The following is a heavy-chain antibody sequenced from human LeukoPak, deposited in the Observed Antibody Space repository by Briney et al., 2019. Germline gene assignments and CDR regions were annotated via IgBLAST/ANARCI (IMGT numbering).Heavy chain of an antibody. CDR2: IYHSGST. CDR1: GGSFSGYY. J-gene: IGHJ2*01. Sequence: LETLSFTYAVYGGSFSGYYWSWIRQSPGKGLEWIGYIYHSGSTYYNPSLKSRVTISVDRSKNQFSLKLSSVTAADTAVYYCARETLTAAGTRYFDLWGRGTLVTVSS. CDR3: ARETLTAAGTRYFDL. D-gene: IGHD6-13*01. V-gene: IGHV4-34*01.